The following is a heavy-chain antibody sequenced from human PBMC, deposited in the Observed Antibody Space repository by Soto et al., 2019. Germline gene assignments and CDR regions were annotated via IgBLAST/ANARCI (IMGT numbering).Heavy chain of an antibody. CDR1: GFTFSDYY. CDR2: INSSSSYT. D-gene: IGHD6-13*01. V-gene: IGHV3-11*03. J-gene: IGHJ2*01. CDR3: ARTIVAAGGRRYFDL. Sequence: GGSLRLSCAASGFTFSDYYMSWIRQAPGKGLEWVSYINSSSSYTNYADSVKGRFTISRDNAKNSLYLQMNSLRAEDTAVYYCARTIVAAGGRRYFDLWGRGTLVTVSS.